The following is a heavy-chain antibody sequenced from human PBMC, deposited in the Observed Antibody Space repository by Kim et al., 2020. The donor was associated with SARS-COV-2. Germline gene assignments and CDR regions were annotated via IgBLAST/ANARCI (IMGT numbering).Heavy chain of an antibody. CDR1: GFKFGNYA. CDR3: AKLIRAAGTGFFDY. Sequence: GGSLRLSCATSGFKFGNYAMSWVRQAPGKGLEWVSALSPGGANTYSADFVKGRFTISRDNSNNTLYLQMNSLRAEDTAVYYCAKLIRAAGTGFFDYWGQGTLVAVSS. D-gene: IGHD6-13*01. J-gene: IGHJ4*02. V-gene: IGHV3-23*01. CDR2: LSPGGANT.